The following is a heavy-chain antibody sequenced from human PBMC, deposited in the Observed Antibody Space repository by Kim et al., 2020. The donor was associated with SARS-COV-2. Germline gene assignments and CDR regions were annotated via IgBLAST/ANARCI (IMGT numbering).Heavy chain of an antibody. CDR2: GST. J-gene: IGHJ4*02. Sequence: GSTYSNPSLKSRVTISVDTSKNQFSLKLSSVTAADTAVYYCARRGPVPDYWGQGTLVTVSS. D-gene: IGHD3-16*01. CDR3: ARRGPVPDY. V-gene: IGHV4-39*01.